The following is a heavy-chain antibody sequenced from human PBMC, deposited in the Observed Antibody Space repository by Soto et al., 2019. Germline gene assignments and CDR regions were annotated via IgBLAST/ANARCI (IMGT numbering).Heavy chain of an antibody. CDR1: GFTFSSYA. V-gene: IGHV3-30-3*01. CDR3: ARDPAGLYGMDV. Sequence: QVQLVESGGGVVQPGRSLRLSCAASGFTFSSYAMHWVRQAPGKGLEWVAVISYDGSNKYYADSVKGRFTISSDNSKNTLYLQMNSLRAEDTAVYYCARDPAGLYGMDVWGQGTTVTVSS. CDR2: ISYDGSNK. J-gene: IGHJ6*02.